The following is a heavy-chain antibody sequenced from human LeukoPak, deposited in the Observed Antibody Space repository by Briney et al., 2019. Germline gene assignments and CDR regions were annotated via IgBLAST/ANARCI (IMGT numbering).Heavy chain of an antibody. D-gene: IGHD6-13*01. J-gene: IGHJ4*02. V-gene: IGHV1-69*05. CDR2: ILPNFGTA. CDR3: VKDSKVEQQLTDLNY. Sequence: SVKVSCKASGGTFSSYAISWVRQARGQGLAWMGGILPNFGTANYAQKFQGRVTINTDESTSTAYVELSSLRSEETAVYYCVKDSKVEQQLTDLNYSGQGTLVTV. CDR1: GGTFSSYA.